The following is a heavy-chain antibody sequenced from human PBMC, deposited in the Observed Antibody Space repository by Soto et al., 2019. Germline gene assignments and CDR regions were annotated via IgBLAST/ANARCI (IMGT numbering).Heavy chain of an antibody. D-gene: IGHD6-6*01. CDR2: IYHSGST. Sequence: QVQLQESGPGLVKPSETLSLTCTVSGGSISSYYWSWIRQPAGKGLEWIGEIYHSGSTNYNPSLKSRVTISVDKSKNQFSLKLSSVTAADTAVYYCARVLRGSSSSFDYWGQGTLVTVSS. J-gene: IGHJ4*02. CDR1: GGSISSYY. CDR3: ARVLRGSSSSFDY. V-gene: IGHV4-59*12.